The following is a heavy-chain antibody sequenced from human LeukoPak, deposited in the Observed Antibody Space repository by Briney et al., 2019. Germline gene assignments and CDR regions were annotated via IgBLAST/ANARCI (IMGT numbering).Heavy chain of an antibody. V-gene: IGHV3-23*01. D-gene: IGHD3-22*01. CDR3: AKTGDYYDSSGYYYYYYYGMDV. CDR1: GFTFSSYA. J-gene: IGHJ6*02. Sequence: GGSLRLSCAASGFTFSSYAMSWVRQAPGKRLEWVSAISGSGGSTYYADSVKGRFTISRDNSKNTLYLQMNSLRAEDTAVYYCAKTGDYYDSSGYYYYYYYGMDVWGQXTTVTVSS. CDR2: ISGSGGST.